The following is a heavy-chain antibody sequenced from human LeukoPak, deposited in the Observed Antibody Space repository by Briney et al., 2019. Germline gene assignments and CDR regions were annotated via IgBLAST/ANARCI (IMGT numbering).Heavy chain of an antibody. J-gene: IGHJ4*02. CDR1: GFTFSSYA. V-gene: IGHV3-23*01. CDR2: ISGSGGST. D-gene: IGHD3-22*01. CDR3: AKGLHFSMIVGVTSGYFDY. Sequence: GGSLRLSCAASGFTFSSYAMSWVRQAPGKGLEWVSAISGSGGSTYYADSVKGRFTISRDNSKNTLYLQMNSVRAEETAVYYGAKGLHFSMIVGVTSGYFDYWGQGTLVTVSS.